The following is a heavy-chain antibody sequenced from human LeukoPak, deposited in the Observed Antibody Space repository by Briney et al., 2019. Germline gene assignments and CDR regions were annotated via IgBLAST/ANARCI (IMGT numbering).Heavy chain of an antibody. CDR1: GGPISSSSYY. CDR2: IYYSGST. D-gene: IGHD5-24*01. CDR3: ARDGDGYNYFDY. Sequence: NPSETLSLTCTVSGGPISSSSYYWGWIRQPPGKGLEWIGSIYYSGSTYYNPSLKSRVTISVDTSKNQFSLKLSSVTAADTAVYYCARDGDGYNYFDYWGQGTLVTVSS. J-gene: IGHJ4*02. V-gene: IGHV4-39*07.